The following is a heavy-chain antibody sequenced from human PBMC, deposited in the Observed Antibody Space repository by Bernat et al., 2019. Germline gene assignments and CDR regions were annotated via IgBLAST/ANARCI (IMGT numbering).Heavy chain of an antibody. CDR2: IYYSGST. CDR1: GGSISSGGYY. V-gene: IGHV4-31*03. Sequence: QVQLQESGPGLMKPSQTLSLTCTVSGGSISSGGYYWSWIRQHPGKGLEWIGYIYYSGSTYYNPSLKSRVTISVDTSKNQFSLKLSSVTAADTAVYYCARVFRIAAAGLIDYWGQGTLVTVSS. J-gene: IGHJ4*02. D-gene: IGHD6-13*01. CDR3: ARVFRIAAAGLIDY.